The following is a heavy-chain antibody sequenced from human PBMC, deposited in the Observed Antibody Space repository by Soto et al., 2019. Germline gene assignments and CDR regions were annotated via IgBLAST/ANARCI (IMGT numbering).Heavy chain of an antibody. Sequence: SETLSLTCTVSGGSISSFYWSWIRQPPGKGLEWIGYIYYSGSTNYNPSLKSRVTISLDTSKNQFSLKLSSVTAADTAVYYCARNGGGDYYDSVGYYFGYWGQGTLVTVSS. CDR2: IYYSGST. D-gene: IGHD3-22*01. V-gene: IGHV4-59*01. CDR3: ARNGGGDYYDSVGYYFGY. CDR1: GGSISSFY. J-gene: IGHJ4*02.